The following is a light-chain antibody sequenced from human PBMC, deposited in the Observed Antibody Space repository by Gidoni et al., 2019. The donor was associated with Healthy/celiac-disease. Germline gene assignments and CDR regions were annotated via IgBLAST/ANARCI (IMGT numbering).Light chain of an antibody. V-gene: IGLV3-1*01. CDR2: QDS. J-gene: IGLJ3*02. CDR1: KLGDKY. CDR3: QAWDSRTGV. Sequence: SYELTQPPSVSVSPGQTATITCSGDKLGDKYACWYQQKPGQSPVLDIYQDSKRPSGIPERFSGSNSGNTATLTISGTQAMDEADYYCQAWDSRTGVFGGGTKLTVL.